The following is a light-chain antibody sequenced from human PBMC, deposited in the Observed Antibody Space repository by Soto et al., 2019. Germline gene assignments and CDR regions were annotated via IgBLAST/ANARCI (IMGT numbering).Light chain of an antibody. CDR2: GAS. V-gene: IGKV3-15*01. Sequence: EIVMTQSPATLSVSPGERATLSCRASRSINRKLAWYPQKPGQAPRILIPGASTRATVIPARFSGSGSGTKFTLTISSLQSEDFAVYYCQQYYDYPPLIFGGGTKVEIK. CDR3: QQYYDYPPLI. CDR1: RSINRK. J-gene: IGKJ4*01.